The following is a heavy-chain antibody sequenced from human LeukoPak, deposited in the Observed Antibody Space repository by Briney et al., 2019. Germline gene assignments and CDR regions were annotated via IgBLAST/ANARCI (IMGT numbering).Heavy chain of an antibody. Sequence: ASVKVSCKASGYIFTGYYMHWVRQAPGQGLEWMGWINPNSGGTKYAQKFRGRVTMTRDRSISTAYMELSSLRSDDTAVYYCARESDSSPDAFDIWGQGTMVTVSS. J-gene: IGHJ3*02. CDR3: ARESDSSPDAFDI. CDR2: INPNSGGT. D-gene: IGHD6-13*01. V-gene: IGHV1-2*02. CDR1: GYIFTGYY.